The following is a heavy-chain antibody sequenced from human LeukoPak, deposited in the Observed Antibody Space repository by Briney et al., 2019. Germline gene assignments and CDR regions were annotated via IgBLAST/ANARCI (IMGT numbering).Heavy chain of an antibody. J-gene: IGHJ5*02. D-gene: IGHD4/OR15-4a*01. CDR2: ITDSGRST. CDR3: AKHPGPYGGNPFNL. CDR1: GFSLDNSA. V-gene: IGHV3-23*01. Sequence: GGSLRLSGAAPGFSLDNSAMSWVRQAPGKGLQWVSSITDSGRSTNYADSVKGRFTISRDNSKNTMYLHMNSLTAGDTAVYYCAKHPGPYGGNPFNLWGQGTLVTVSS.